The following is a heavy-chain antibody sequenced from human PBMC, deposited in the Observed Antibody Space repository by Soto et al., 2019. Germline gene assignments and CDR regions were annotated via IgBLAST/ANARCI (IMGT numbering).Heavy chain of an antibody. D-gene: IGHD6-19*01. CDR1: GFTFSSYA. Sequence: PGGSLRLSCAASGFTFSSYAMSWVRQAPGKGLEWVSAISGSGGSTYYADSVKGRFTISRDNSKNTLYLQMNSLRAEDTAVYYCAKDLSYSSGVNWFDTWGQETLVTVSS. CDR2: ISGSGGST. J-gene: IGHJ5*02. V-gene: IGHV3-23*01. CDR3: AKDLSYSSGVNWFDT.